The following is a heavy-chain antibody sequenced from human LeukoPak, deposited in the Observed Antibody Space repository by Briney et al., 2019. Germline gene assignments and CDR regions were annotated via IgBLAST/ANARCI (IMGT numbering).Heavy chain of an antibody. Sequence: QPGGSLRLSCAASGFTVSSNYMSWVRQAPGKGLEWVSVIYSGGSTYYADSVKGRFTISRDNSKNTLYLQMNSLRAEDTAVYYCARDSRFLEWLFDYYGMDVWGQGTTVTVSS. CDR3: ARDSRFLEWLFDYYGMDV. D-gene: IGHD3-3*01. J-gene: IGHJ6*02. V-gene: IGHV3-66*01. CDR1: GFTVSSNY. CDR2: IYSGGST.